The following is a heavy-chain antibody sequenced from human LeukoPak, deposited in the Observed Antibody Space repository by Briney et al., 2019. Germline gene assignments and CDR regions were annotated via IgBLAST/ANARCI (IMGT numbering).Heavy chain of an antibody. CDR3: ARRGDGGRSFDY. D-gene: IGHD4-23*01. J-gene: IGHJ4*02. Sequence: GGSLRLSCAASGFTFSSYSMSWVRQAPGKGLEWVSLIYGGGNTYYADSVKGRFTISRDNSKNTLYLQMNSLRAEDTAVYYCARRGDGGRSFDYWGQGTLVTVSS. CDR2: IYGGGNT. CDR1: GFTFSSYS. V-gene: IGHV3-53*01.